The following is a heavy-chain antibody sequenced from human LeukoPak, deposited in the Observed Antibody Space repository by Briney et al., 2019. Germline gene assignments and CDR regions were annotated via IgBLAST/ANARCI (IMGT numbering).Heavy chain of an antibody. V-gene: IGHV1-18*01. CDR1: GYTFTSYG. J-gene: IGHJ6*03. CDR2: ISAYNGNT. CDR3: ARAVSPGSWCYYYYMDV. D-gene: IGHD6-13*01. Sequence: ASVKVSCKASGYTFTSYGISWVRQAPGQGLEWMGWISAYNGNTNYAQKLQGRVTMTTDTSTSTAYMELRSLRSDDTAVYYCARAVSPGSWCYYYYMDVWGKGTTVTVSS.